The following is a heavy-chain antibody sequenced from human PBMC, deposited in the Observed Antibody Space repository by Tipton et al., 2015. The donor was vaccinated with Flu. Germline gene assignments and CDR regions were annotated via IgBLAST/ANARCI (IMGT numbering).Heavy chain of an antibody. Sequence: TLSLTCTVSGGSITSYYWSWIRQPPGKGLEWIGYIYYSGSTNYNPSLKSRVTISVDTSKNQFSLKLSSVTAADTAVYYCAREVPGDGYIPYWGQGTLVTVSS. J-gene: IGHJ4*02. CDR1: GGSITSYY. V-gene: IGHV4-59*12. CDR2: IYYSGST. D-gene: IGHD5-24*01. CDR3: AREVPGDGYIPY.